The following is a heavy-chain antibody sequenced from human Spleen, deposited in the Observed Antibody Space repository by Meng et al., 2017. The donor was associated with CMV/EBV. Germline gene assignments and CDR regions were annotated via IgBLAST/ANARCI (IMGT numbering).Heavy chain of an antibody. CDR3: ARGWRGIAARPYYYGMDV. J-gene: IGHJ6*02. D-gene: IGHD6-6*01. CDR1: GYTFTSYD. CDR2: MNPNSGNT. Sequence: ASVKVYCKASGYTFTSYDINWVRQATGQGLEWMGWMNPNSGNTGYAQKFQGRVTITRNTSISTAYMELSSLRSEDTAVYYCARGWRGIAARPYYYGMDVWGQGTTVTVSS. V-gene: IGHV1-8*03.